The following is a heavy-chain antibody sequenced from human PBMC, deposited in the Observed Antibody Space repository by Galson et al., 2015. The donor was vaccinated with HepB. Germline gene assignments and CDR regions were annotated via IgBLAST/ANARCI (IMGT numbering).Heavy chain of an antibody. Sequence: SVKVSCKASGYSFSSYSITWVRQAPGQGLEWMGWMNPNSGNTGYAQKFQGRVTMTRNTSISTAYMELSSLRSEDTAVYYCARVGPPPPAAIWDDDYWGQGTLVTVSS. CDR3: ARVGPPPPAAIWDDDY. V-gene: IGHV1-8*01. J-gene: IGHJ4*02. D-gene: IGHD2-2*01. CDR1: GYSFSSYS. CDR2: MNPNSGNT.